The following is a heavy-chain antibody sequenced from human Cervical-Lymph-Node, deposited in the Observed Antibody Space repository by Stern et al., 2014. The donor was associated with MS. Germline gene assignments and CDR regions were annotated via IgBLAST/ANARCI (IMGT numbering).Heavy chain of an antibody. CDR2: ISAYNGNT. CDR1: GYTFNRYG. CDR3: ARGLLGSDNSFDI. V-gene: IGHV1-18*01. D-gene: IGHD2-21*01. J-gene: IGHJ3*02. Sequence: QLVQSGAEVKKPGASVKVYWQASGYTFNRYGISWVRQAPGQGLEWMGWISAYNGNTNDAQKLQGRVTMTTDTSTSTAYMELRSLRSDDTAVYYCARGLLGSDNSFDIWGQGTMVTVSS.